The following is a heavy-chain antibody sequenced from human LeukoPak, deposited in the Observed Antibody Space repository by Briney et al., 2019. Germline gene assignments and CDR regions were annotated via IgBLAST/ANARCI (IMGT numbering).Heavy chain of an antibody. J-gene: IGHJ4*02. CDR3: LAQYYRDY. D-gene: IGHD3-10*01. Sequence: GGSLRLSCVGSGFTFSDASMSWARQAPGKGLEWVGHIESRSFGGTTNYAAPVKGRFIISRDDSENTLYLQMSSLKSDDTAVYYCLAQYYRDYWGQGTLVTVSS. V-gene: IGHV3-15*06. CDR2: IESRSFGGTT. CDR1: GFTFSDAS.